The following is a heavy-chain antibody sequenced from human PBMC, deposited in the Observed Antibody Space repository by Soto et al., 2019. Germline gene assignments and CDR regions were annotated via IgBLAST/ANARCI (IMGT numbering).Heavy chain of an antibody. Sequence: QVQLVQSGAEVKKPGSSVKVSCKASGCTFSSYAISWVRQAPGQGLEWMGGIIPIFGTANYAQKFQGRVTITADESTSTAYMELSSLRSEDTAVYYCARGGRGGAVASYYFDYWGQGTLVTVSS. CDR3: ARGGRGGAVASYYFDY. CDR1: GCTFSSYA. D-gene: IGHD6-19*01. CDR2: IIPIFGTA. V-gene: IGHV1-69*01. J-gene: IGHJ4*02.